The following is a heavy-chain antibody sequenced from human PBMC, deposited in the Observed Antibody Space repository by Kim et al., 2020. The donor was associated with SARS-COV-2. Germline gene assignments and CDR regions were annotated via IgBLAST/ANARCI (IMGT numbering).Heavy chain of an antibody. Sequence: GSTYYRPSLKSRVTISVDTSKNQFSLKLSSVTAADTAVYYCARLGTYFDYWGQGTLVTVSS. V-gene: IGHV4-39*01. D-gene: IGHD7-27*01. CDR2: GST. CDR3: ARLGTYFDY. J-gene: IGHJ4*02.